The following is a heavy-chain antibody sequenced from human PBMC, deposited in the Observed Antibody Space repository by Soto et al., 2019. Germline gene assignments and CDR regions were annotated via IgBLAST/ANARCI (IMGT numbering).Heavy chain of an antibody. J-gene: IGHJ6*02. CDR2: IIPIFGTA. CDR1: GGTFSSYA. Sequence: VASLKVHWESSGGTFSSYASIWVRQAPGQGLEWMGGIIPIFGTANYAQKFQGRVTITADKSTSTAYMELSSLRSEDTAVYYCAVYVDIVATGYYYGMDVWGQGTKVTVSS. D-gene: IGHD5-12*01. CDR3: AVYVDIVATGYYYGMDV. V-gene: IGHV1-69*06.